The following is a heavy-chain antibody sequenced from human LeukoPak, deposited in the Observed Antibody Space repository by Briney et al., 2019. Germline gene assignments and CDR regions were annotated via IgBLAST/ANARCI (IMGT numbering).Heavy chain of an antibody. J-gene: IGHJ4*02. Sequence: ASVKVSCKASGYTFTSYGIRWVRQAPGQGLEWMGWISAYNGNTNYAQKLQGRVTMTTDTSTSTAYMELRSLRSDDTAVYYCASVGLSGYYWDYWGQGTLVTVSS. D-gene: IGHD3-22*01. CDR2: ISAYNGNT. V-gene: IGHV1-18*01. CDR3: ASVGLSGYYWDY. CDR1: GYTFTSYG.